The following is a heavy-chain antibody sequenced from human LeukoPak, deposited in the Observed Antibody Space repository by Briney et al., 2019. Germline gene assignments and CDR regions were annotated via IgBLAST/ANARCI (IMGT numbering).Heavy chain of an antibody. D-gene: IGHD1-26*01. J-gene: IGHJ4*02. V-gene: IGHV3-23*01. CDR1: GFTFSNAW. CDR2: ISSSGGSI. Sequence: GGSLRLSCAASGFTFSNAWMNWVRQAPGKGLEWVSIISSSGGSIYYADSVKGRFTISRDNSKNTLYLQMNSLRAEDTAVYYCAKSKLKDFFEDWGQGTLVTVSS. CDR3: AKSKLKDFFED.